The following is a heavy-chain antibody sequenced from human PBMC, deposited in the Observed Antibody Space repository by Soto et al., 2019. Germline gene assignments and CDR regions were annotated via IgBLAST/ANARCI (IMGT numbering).Heavy chain of an antibody. V-gene: IGHV5-51*01. D-gene: IGHD6-13*01. J-gene: IGHJ6*02. CDR2: IYPGDSET. Sequence: GESLKISCKGSGYSFDSFWIGWVRQMPGKGLEWMGLIYPGDSETRYSPSFQGQVTISADKSMNTAHLQWSSLKASDTAMYYCARPNEYSRSWYNYYGMDVWGQGTTVTVSS. CDR1: GYSFDSFW. CDR3: ARPNEYSRSWYNYYGMDV.